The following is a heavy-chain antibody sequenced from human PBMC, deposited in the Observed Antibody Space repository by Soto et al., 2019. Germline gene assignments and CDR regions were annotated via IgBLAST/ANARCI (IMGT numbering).Heavy chain of an antibody. CDR2: ISYDGSNK. D-gene: IGHD4-17*01. J-gene: IGHJ3*02. CDR1: GFTFSSYA. V-gene: IGHV3-30-3*01. CDR3: ARDMDHDYGDAFDI. Sequence: GGSLSLSCAASGFTFSSYAMHWVRQAPGKGLEWVAVISYDGSNKYYADSVKGRFTISRDNSKNTLYLQMNSLRAEDTAVYYCARDMDHDYGDAFDIWGQGTMVTVSS.